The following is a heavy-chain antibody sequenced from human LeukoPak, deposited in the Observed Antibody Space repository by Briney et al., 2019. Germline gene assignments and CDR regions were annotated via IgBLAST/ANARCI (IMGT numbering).Heavy chain of an antibody. Sequence: GAAVKVSCKASGYTFTDYYIHLVRQVPGQGLEWMGWINPKSGDTNFVQKFQGWVTMTRDTSIGTAYLELSRLTSDDTAVYYCARDRGPQWWGSFDYWGQGTLVTVSS. CDR2: INPKSGDT. V-gene: IGHV1-2*04. CDR3: ARDRGPQWWGSFDY. CDR1: GYTFTDYY. J-gene: IGHJ4*02. D-gene: IGHD3-16*01.